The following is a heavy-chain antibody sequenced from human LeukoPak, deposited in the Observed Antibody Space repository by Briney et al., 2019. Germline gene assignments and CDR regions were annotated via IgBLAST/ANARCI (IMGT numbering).Heavy chain of an antibody. J-gene: IGHJ4*02. CDR2: IHHSGST. CDR1: GGSFSGYY. Sequence: PSETLSLTCAVYGGSFSGYYWSWVRRPPGKGLEWIGEIHHSGSTNYNTSLKNRVTISVDTCKNQFSRKQSSVTSADTAVYYCARVETGYCSGGSCLISFDYWGQGTLVTVSS. CDR3: ARVETGYCSGGSCLISFDY. V-gene: IGHV4-34*01. D-gene: IGHD2-15*01.